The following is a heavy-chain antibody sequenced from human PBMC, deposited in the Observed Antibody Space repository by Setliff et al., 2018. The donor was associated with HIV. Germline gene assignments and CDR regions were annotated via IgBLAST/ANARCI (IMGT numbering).Heavy chain of an antibody. CDR2: IYYSGST. D-gene: IGHD1-26*01. Sequence: SGPTLVNPTQTLTLTCTFSGFSLSTSGVGVGWIRQPPGKGLEWIGYIYYSGSTNYDPSLKSRVTISLDTSKDQFSLKLSSVTAADTAVYYCISGGTSPFFHYWGQGTLVTVSS. J-gene: IGHJ4*02. V-gene: IGHV4-61*05. CDR1: GFSLSTSGVG. CDR3: ISGGTSPFFHY.